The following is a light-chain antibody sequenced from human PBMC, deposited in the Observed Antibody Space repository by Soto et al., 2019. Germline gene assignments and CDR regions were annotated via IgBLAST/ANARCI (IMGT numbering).Light chain of an antibody. CDR3: QQYGSSSWT. CDR2: GAS. CDR1: QTVSSSY. J-gene: IGKJ1*01. Sequence: EIVLTQSPGTLSLSPGERATLSCRASQTVSSSYLAWYQQKPGQAPRLLIYGASSRATGIPDRFSGSGCGTDFTLTISRLEPEDLAVYYCQQYGSSSWTFGQGTKVEIK. V-gene: IGKV3-20*01.